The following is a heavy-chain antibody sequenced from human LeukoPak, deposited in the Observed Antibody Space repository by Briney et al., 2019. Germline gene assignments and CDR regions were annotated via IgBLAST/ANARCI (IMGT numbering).Heavy chain of an antibody. CDR3: ARDRRYCSSTSCYQGFDY. D-gene: IGHD2-2*01. Sequence: PSGALSLTCAVSGGSISSSNWWSWVRQPPGKGLEWIGEIYHSESTNYNPSLKSRVTISVDKSKNQFSLKLSSVTAADTAVYYCARDRRYCSSTSCYQGFDYWGQGTLVTVSS. CDR1: GGSISSSNW. J-gene: IGHJ4*02. CDR2: IYHSEST. V-gene: IGHV4-4*02.